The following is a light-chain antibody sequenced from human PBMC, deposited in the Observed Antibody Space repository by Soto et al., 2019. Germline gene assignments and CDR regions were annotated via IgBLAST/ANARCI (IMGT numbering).Light chain of an antibody. V-gene: IGLV8-61*01. J-gene: IGLJ3*02. CDR1: SGSVSTTYY. Sequence: VVTQEPSFSVSPGRTVTLTCGLSSGSVSTTYYPTWYQQTPGQAPRTLIYSTDTRSSGVPDRFSGSILGNKAALTITGAQADDESDYYCVLYMGRGIWVLGGGTKLTVL. CDR3: VLYMGRGIWV. CDR2: STD.